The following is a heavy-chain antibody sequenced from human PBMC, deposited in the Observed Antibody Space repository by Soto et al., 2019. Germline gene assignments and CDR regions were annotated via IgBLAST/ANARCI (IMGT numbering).Heavy chain of an antibody. D-gene: IGHD4-4*01. Sequence: TLSLTCAVSGGSISSGGYSWSWIRQPPGKGLEWIGYIYQSGSTYYNPSLKSRVTISVDRSRNQFSLKLSSVTAADTAVYFCATQSYSNSGAYYYYAMEAWGQGTTVTVSS. CDR2: IYQSGST. CDR1: GGSISSGGYS. V-gene: IGHV4-30-2*01. J-gene: IGHJ6*02. CDR3: ATQSYSNSGAYYYYAMEA.